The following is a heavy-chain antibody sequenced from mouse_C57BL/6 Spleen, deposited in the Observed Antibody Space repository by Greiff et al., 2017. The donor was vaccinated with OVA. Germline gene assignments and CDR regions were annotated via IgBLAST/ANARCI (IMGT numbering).Heavy chain of an antibody. CDR3: ARETNYYGRDYAMDY. Sequence: EVKLMESGGGLVKPGGSLKLSCAASGFTFSSYAMSWVRQTPEKRLEWVATISDGGSYTYYPDNVKGRFTISRDNAKNNLYLQMSHLKSEDTAMYYCARETNYYGRDYAMDYWGQGTSVTVSS. CDR2: ISDGGSYT. D-gene: IGHD1-1*01. CDR1: GFTFSSYA. V-gene: IGHV5-4*01. J-gene: IGHJ4*01.